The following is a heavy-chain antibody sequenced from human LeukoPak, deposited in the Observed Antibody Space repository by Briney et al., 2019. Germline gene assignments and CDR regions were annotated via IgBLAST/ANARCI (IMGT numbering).Heavy chain of an antibody. Sequence: PGGSLRLSCAASGFTFSSYWMSWVRQAPGKGLEWVANIKQDGSEKYYVDAVKGRFTISRDNAKNSLYLQMNSLRAEDTAVYYCARVYPTRFLEWSFMDVWGKGTTVTVSS. D-gene: IGHD3-3*01. J-gene: IGHJ6*03. CDR1: GFTFSSYW. CDR2: IKQDGSEK. V-gene: IGHV3-7*01. CDR3: ARVYPTRFLEWSFMDV.